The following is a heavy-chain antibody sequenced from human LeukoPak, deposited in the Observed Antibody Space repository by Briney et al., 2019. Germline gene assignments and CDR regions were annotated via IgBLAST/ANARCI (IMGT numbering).Heavy chain of an antibody. V-gene: IGHV3-48*01. CDR2: IRSSSET. Sequence: GGSLRLSCAASGFIFSQYSMNWVRQAPGKGLEWVSHIRSSSETFYADSVKGRFTISRDNARNSLYLRMNNLRGEDTAIYYCARDAGNSGYGCDLWGQGTLVTVSS. CDR3: ARDAGNSGYGCDL. D-gene: IGHD5-12*01. J-gene: IGHJ5*02. CDR1: GFIFSQYS.